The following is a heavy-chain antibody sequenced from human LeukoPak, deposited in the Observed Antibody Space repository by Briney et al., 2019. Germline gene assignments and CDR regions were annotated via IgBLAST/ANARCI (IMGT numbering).Heavy chain of an antibody. J-gene: IGHJ6*02. CDR1: GYTFTSYG. CDR2: ISAYNGNT. D-gene: IGHD3-16*02. CDR3: ARDPMITFGGVIGIMYYYYGMDV. V-gene: IGHV1-18*01. Sequence: ASVKVSCKASGYTFTSYGISWVRQAPGQGLEWMGWISAYNGNTNYAQKLQGRVTMTTDTSTSTAYMELRSLRSDDTAVYYCARDPMITFGGVIGIMYYYYGMDVWGQGTTVTVSS.